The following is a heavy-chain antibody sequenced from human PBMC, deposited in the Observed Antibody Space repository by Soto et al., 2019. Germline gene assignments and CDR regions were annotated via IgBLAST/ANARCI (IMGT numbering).Heavy chain of an antibody. CDR3: ARDRIAVAFGY. J-gene: IGHJ4*02. V-gene: IGHV3-30-3*01. CDR2: IAYDGSNK. D-gene: IGHD6-19*01. CDR1: GFTFSSYA. Sequence: QVQLVESGGGVVQPWRSLRLSCAASGFTFSSYAMHWVRQAPGKGLEWVAVIAYDGSNKDYADSVKGRFTISRDNSKHALYLQMNSLRDEDTAVSYCARDRIAVAFGYWCQGTLVTVSS.